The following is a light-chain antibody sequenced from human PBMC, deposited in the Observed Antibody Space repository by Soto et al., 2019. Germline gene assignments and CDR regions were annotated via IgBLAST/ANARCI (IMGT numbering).Light chain of an antibody. V-gene: IGKV3-20*01. CDR3: QQNNRWPHIT. CDR1: QSVSSSY. J-gene: IGKJ5*01. CDR2: YAS. Sequence: EIVLTQSPGTLSLSPGEIATLSCRASQSVSSSYLAWYQQKPGQAPRLLISYASNRATGIPARFSGSGSGTQFTLTISRLQSEDSAVYFCQQNNRWPHITFGQGTRLEIK.